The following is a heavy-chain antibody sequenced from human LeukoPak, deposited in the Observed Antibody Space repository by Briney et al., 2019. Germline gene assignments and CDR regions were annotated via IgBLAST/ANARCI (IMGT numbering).Heavy chain of an antibody. CDR3: AKDGDSYGYQPFDY. D-gene: IGHD5-18*01. V-gene: IGHV3-48*01. CDR2: ISSSSSTI. Sequence: GGSLRLSCAASGFTFSSYSMNWVRQAPGKGLEWVSYISSSSSTIYYADSVKGRFTISRDNAKNSLYLQMNSLRAEDTAVYYCAKDGDSYGYQPFDYWGQGTLVTVSS. J-gene: IGHJ4*02. CDR1: GFTFSSYS.